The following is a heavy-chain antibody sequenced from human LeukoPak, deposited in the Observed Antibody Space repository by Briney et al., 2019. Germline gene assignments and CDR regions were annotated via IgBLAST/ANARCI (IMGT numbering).Heavy chain of an antibody. Sequence: PSETLSLTCTVSGGCFSGYHWNWIRQPPGKGLEWIGEIDYGGRAHYSPSLKSRLTVSLETSKNHFSLNMRSVTAADTAVYYCATYAAGQGGRGYWGQGTLVTVSS. V-gene: IGHV4-59*08. CDR2: IDYGGRA. CDR1: GGCFSGYH. D-gene: IGHD2-2*01. CDR3: ATYAAGQGGRGY. J-gene: IGHJ4*02.